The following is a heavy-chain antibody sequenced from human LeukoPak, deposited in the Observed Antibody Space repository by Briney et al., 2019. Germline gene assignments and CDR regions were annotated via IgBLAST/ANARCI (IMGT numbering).Heavy chain of an antibody. J-gene: IGHJ4*02. V-gene: IGHV1-24*01. CDR1: GYTLTELS. CDR3: ATNSIITMVRFDY. D-gene: IGHD3-10*01. CDR2: FDPEDGET. Sequence: ASVKVSCKVSGYTLTELSMHWLRQARGKGLEWLGGFDPEDGETIYAQKFQGRVTMTEDTSTDTAYMELSSLRSEDTAVYYCATNSIITMVRFDYWGQGTLVTVSS.